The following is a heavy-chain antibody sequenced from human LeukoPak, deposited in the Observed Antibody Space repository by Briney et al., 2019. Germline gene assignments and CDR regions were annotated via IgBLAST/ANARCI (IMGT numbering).Heavy chain of an antibody. D-gene: IGHD3-3*01. Sequence: PGRSLRLSCAASGFTFSSYGMHWVRQAPGNGLEWVAVISYDGSNKYYADSVKGRFTISRDNSKNTLYLQMNSLRAEDTAVYYCARELTIFGVVMRGFDYWGQGTLVTVSS. CDR3: ARELTIFGVVMRGFDY. J-gene: IGHJ4*02. CDR2: ISYDGSNK. V-gene: IGHV3-30*19. CDR1: GFTFSSYG.